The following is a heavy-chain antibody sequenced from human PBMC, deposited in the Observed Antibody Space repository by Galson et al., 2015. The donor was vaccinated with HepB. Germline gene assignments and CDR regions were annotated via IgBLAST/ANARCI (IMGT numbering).Heavy chain of an antibody. CDR2: IIPILGIA. D-gene: IGHD2-15*01. J-gene: IGHJ4*02. CDR3: ARFVGYCSGGSCST. V-gene: IGHV1-69*04. Sequence: SVKVSCKASGYTFTSYGISWVRQAPGQGLEWMGRIIPILGIANYAQKFQGRVTITADKSTSTAYMELSSLRSEDTAVYYCARFVGYCSGGSCSTWGQGTLVTVSS. CDR1: GYTFTSYG.